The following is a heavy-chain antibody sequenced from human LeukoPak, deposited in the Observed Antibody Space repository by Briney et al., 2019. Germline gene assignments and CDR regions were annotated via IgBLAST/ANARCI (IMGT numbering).Heavy chain of an antibody. CDR2: FHNSGTS. D-gene: IGHD3-16*01. CDR3: TRGAGWLIDY. CDR1: DDSISDYY. V-gene: IGHV4-59*01. J-gene: IGHJ4*02. Sequence: SETLSLTCTVSDDSISDYYRGWIRQPPGKGLEWIGYFHNSGTSTYNPSLKSRVTISADTSKNQFPLKLNSLTTADTAVYYCTRGAGWLIDYWGQGILVTVSS.